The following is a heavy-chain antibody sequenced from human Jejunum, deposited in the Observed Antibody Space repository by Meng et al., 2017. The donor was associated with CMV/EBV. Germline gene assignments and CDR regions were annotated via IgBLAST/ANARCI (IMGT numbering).Heavy chain of an antibody. CDR1: GFTFSSYE. J-gene: IGHJ3*02. Sequence: CAASGFTFSSYEMNWVRQAPGKGLEWVSWISSSGSTIYYADSVKGRFTISRDNAKNSVYLQMNSLRAEDTAVYYCAREDSLDAFDIWGQGTMVTVSS. CDR2: ISSSGSTI. V-gene: IGHV3-48*03. CDR3: AREDSLDAFDI.